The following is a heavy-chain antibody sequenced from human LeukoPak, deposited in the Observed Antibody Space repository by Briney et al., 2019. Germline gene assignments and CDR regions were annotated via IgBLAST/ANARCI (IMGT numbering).Heavy chain of an antibody. CDR3: ARGITMVRGVIDY. J-gene: IGHJ4*02. Sequence: ASVKVSFKASGYTFTGYYMHWVRQAPGQGLEWMGWINPNSGGTNYAQKFQGRVTMTRDTSISTAYMELSRLRSDDTAVYYCARGITMVRGVIDYWGQGTLVTVSS. D-gene: IGHD3-10*01. CDR2: INPNSGGT. V-gene: IGHV1-2*02. CDR1: GYTFTGYY.